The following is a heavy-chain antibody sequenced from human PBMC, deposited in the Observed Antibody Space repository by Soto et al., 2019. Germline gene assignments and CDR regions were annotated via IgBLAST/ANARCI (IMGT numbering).Heavy chain of an antibody. CDR3: ARDGGNYYYYYGMDV. V-gene: IGHV3-30-3*01. D-gene: IGHD3-16*01. CDR1: GFTISSYA. J-gene: IGHJ6*02. Sequence: QVQLVESGGGVVQPGRSLILSCAASGFTISSYAMHWVRQAPGKGLEWVAVISYDGSNKYYADSVKGRFTISRDNSKNTLYLQMNSLRAEDTAVYYCARDGGNYYYYYGMDVWGQGTTVTVSS. CDR2: ISYDGSNK.